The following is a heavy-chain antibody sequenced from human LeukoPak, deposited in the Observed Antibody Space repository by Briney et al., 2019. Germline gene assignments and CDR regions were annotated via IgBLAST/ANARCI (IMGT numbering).Heavy chain of an antibody. J-gene: IGHJ4*02. Sequence: PSETLSLTCSVSGVSMSSYYWSWIRQSPGKGLEWIWYIYHSGRNDYNSYLKSRVTISDDTSKKQFSLKLSSVTAADTAVYYCARAKRVGDLSHFDFWGQGTLVTVSS. V-gene: IGHV4-59*12. D-gene: IGHD3-16*02. CDR1: GVSMSSYY. CDR2: IYHSGRN. CDR3: ARAKRVGDLSHFDF.